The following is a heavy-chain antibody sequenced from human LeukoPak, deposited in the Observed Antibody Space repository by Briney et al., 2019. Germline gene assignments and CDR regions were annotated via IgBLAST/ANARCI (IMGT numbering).Heavy chain of an antibody. CDR1: GFTFSFYG. J-gene: IGHJ4*02. CDR2: ISGSGVRT. D-gene: IGHD2-8*01. Sequence: GESLRLSCAASGFTFSFYGMSWVRQAPGKGLEWVSGISGSGVRTYYADSVKGRFTISRDNSKNTLYLQMNSLRAGDTAVYYCAKGGASEGGYYTNGVCPENYWGQGTLVTVSS. V-gene: IGHV3-23*01. CDR3: AKGGASEGGYYTNGVCPENY.